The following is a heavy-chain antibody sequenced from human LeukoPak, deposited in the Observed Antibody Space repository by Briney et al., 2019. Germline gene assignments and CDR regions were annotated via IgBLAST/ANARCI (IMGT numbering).Heavy chain of an antibody. CDR1: GFTFRTLA. CDR2: ISDNGRST. J-gene: IGHJ6*02. D-gene: IGHD3-10*02. V-gene: IGHV3-23*01. CDR3: AKDVRPGGGGMDV. Sequence: PGGSLRLSCAASGFTFRTLAMNWVRPAPGKGLEWVSTISDNGRSTHYADSVKGRFTISRDNSKNTLDLQMNSLKAEDTAIYYCAKDVRPGGGGMDVWGQGTTVTVSS.